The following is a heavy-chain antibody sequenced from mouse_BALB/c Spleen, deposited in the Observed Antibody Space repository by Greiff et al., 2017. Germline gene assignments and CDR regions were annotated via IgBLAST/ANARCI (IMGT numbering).Heavy chain of an antibody. CDR3: ARSHYGNYYAMDY. CDR2: ISSGSSTI. Sequence: EVKLMESGGGLVQPGGSRKLSCAASGFTFSSFGMHWVRQAPEKGLEWVAYISSGSSTIYYADTVKGRFTISRDNPKNTLFLQMTRLRSEDTAMYYCARSHYGNYYAMDYWGQGTSVTVSS. D-gene: IGHD2-1*01. V-gene: IGHV5-17*02. CDR1: GFTFSSFG. J-gene: IGHJ4*01.